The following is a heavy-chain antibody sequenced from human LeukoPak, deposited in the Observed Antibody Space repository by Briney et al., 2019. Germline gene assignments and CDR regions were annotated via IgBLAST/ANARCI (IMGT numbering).Heavy chain of an antibody. J-gene: IGHJ4*02. V-gene: IGHV1-18*01. CDR3: ARAGFTVIRGSLDY. CDR1: GYTFSSFG. D-gene: IGHD3-10*01. CDR2: LSGYNDKK. Sequence: ASVKVSCNASGYTFSSFGVTWVRQAPGQGLEWMGWLSGYNDKKSYAKKFQDRVTMTTDTSTSTAYLELRSLRSDDTAMYYCARAGFTVIRGSLDYWGQGTLVTVSS.